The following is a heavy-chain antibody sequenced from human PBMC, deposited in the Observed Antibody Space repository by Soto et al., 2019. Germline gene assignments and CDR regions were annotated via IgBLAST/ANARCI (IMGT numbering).Heavy chain of an antibody. CDR3: ATAADTHYYGMDV. V-gene: IGHV3-33*01. Sequence: GESLKISCAASGFTFSSYGMHWVRQAPGKGLEWVAVIWYDGSNKYYADSVKGRFTISRDNSKNTLYLQMNSLRAEDTAVYYCATAADTHYYGMDVWGQGTTVTVSS. J-gene: IGHJ6*02. D-gene: IGHD6-13*01. CDR2: IWYDGSNK. CDR1: GFTFSSYG.